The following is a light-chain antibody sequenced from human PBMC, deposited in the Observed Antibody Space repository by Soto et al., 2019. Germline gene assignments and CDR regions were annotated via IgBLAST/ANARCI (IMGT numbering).Light chain of an antibody. CDR1: SSDVGGYNY. Sequence: QSALTQPASVSGSPGQSITISCTGTSSDVGGYNYVSWYQQHPGKAPKLIIYEVSNRPSGVPDRFSGSKSGNTASLTVSGLQAEDEANYFCSSYAGSNNLVFGGGTKLTVL. CDR3: SSYAGSNNLV. V-gene: IGLV2-8*01. CDR2: EVS. J-gene: IGLJ3*02.